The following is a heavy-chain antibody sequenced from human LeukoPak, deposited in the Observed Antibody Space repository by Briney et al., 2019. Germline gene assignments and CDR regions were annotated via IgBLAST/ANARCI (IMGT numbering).Heavy chain of an antibody. V-gene: IGHV1-2*02. CDR2: INPNSGGT. J-gene: IGHJ6*03. D-gene: IGHD3-3*01. Sequence: ASVKVSCKASGYTFTGYYMHWVRQAPGQGLEWMGWINPNSGGTNYAQKFQGRVTMTRDTSFSTAYMELSRLRSDDTAVYYCARADTPYDFLSGLALWNYYYYYMDVWGKGTTVTVSS. CDR3: ARADTPYDFLSGLALWNYYYYYMDV. CDR1: GYTFTGYY.